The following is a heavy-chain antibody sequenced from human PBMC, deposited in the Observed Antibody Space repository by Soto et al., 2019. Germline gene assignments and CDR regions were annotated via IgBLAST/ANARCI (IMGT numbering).Heavy chain of an antibody. D-gene: IGHD5-12*01. V-gene: IGHV1-2*02. CDR1: GYTFTGYY. CDR3: ARANSGDDDEFDY. Sequence: GASVKVSCKASGYTFTGYYMHWVRQAPGQGLERMGWINPSSGGTNYAQQFQGRVTMTRDTSISSAYMELSGLRSDDTAVYFCARANSGDDDEFDYWGQGTPVTVSS. CDR2: INPSSGGT. J-gene: IGHJ4*02.